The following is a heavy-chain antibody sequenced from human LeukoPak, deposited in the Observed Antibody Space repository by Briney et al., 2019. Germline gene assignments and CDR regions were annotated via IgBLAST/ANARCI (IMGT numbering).Heavy chain of an antibody. CDR1: GFTFSNYW. CDR3: ASQDSSGYYHY. V-gene: IGHV3-7*01. J-gene: IGHJ4*02. Sequence: GGPLRLSCAASGFTFSNYWMSWVRQAPGKGLEWVANIKKDGIEKYYVDSVKGRITISRDNARNSLYLQVNSLRAEDTAVYYCASQDSSGYYHYWGQGTLVTVSS. CDR2: IKKDGIEK. D-gene: IGHD3-22*01.